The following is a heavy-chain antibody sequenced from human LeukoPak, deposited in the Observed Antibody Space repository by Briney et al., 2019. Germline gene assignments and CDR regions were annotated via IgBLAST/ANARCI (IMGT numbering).Heavy chain of an antibody. CDR3: AKGRGWEASYYYYYMDV. V-gene: IGHV3-30*02. CDR2: IRYDGSNK. Sequence: GGSLRLSCAASGFTFSNAWMSWVRQAPGKGLEWVAFIRYDGSNKYYTDSVKGRFTISRDNSKNTLYLQMNSLRAEDTAVYYCAKGRGWEASYYYYYMDVWGKGTTVTISS. J-gene: IGHJ6*03. D-gene: IGHD1-26*01. CDR1: GFTFSNAW.